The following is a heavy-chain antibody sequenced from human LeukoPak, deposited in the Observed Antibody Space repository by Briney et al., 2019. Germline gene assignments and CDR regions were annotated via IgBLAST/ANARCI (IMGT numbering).Heavy chain of an antibody. CDR1: GFTFSSYG. J-gene: IGHJ5*02. CDR2: IWYDGSNK. CDR3: ARDIAVAGTYWFDP. V-gene: IGHV3-33*01. D-gene: IGHD6-19*01. Sequence: PGRSLRLSCAASGFTFSSYGMHWVRQAPGKGLEWVAVIWYDGSNKYYADSVKGRFTISRDNAKNSLYLQMNSLRAEDTAVYYCARDIAVAGTYWFDPWGQGTLVTVSS.